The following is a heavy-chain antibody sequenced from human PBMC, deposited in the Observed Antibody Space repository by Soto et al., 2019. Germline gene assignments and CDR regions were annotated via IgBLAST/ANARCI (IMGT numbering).Heavy chain of an antibody. CDR3: AKDRLAYYYDSSGYYGDY. CDR2: ISYDGSNK. J-gene: IGHJ4*02. V-gene: IGHV3-30*18. Sequence: GGSLRLSCAASGFTFSSYGMHWVRQAPGKGLEWVAVISYDGSNKYYADSVKGRFTISRDNSKNTLYLQMNSLRAEDTAVYYCAKDRLAYYYDSSGYYGDYWGQGTLVTVSS. D-gene: IGHD3-22*01. CDR1: GFTFSSYG.